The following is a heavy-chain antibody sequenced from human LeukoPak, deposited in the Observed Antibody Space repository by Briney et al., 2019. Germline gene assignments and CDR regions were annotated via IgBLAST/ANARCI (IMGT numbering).Heavy chain of an antibody. J-gene: IGHJ4*02. CDR2: ISYDGSNK. CDR1: GFTFSSYG. V-gene: IGHV3-30*18. Sequence: GWSLRLSCAASGFTFSSYGMHWVRQAPGKGLEWVAVISYDGSNKYYADSVKGRFTISRDNSKNTLYLQMNSLRAEDTAVYYCAKESPTTPAYYFDYWGQGTLVTVSS. CDR3: AKESPTTPAYYFDY. D-gene: IGHD4-11*01.